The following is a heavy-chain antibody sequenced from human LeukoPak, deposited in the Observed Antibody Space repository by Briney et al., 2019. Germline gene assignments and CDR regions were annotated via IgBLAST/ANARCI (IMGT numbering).Heavy chain of an antibody. V-gene: IGHV1-69*13. J-gene: IGHJ6*02. CDR1: GGTFSNYA. D-gene: IGHD5-18*01. CDR2: IIPIFGTA. Sequence: SVKVSCKASGGTFSNYAISWLRQAPGQGLEWMGGIIPIFGTANYAQKFQRRVTITADESTSTAYMELSSLRSEDTAVYYCARDLGRGYSYGGNYYYYGMDVWGQGTTVTVSS. CDR3: ARDLGRGYSYGGNYYYYGMDV.